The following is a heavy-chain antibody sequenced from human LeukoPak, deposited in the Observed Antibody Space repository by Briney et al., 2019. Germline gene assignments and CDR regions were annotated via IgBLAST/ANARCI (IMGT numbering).Heavy chain of an antibody. CDR3: ARDWRVTAKITYWFDT. V-gene: IGHV1-24*01. D-gene: IGHD5-12*01. CDR2: FDPEDGET. J-gene: IGHJ5*02. CDR1: GYTLTELS. Sequence: ASVKVSCKVSGYTLTELSMHWVRQAPGKGLEWMGGFDPEDGETIYAQKFQGRVTMTEDTSTDTAYMELSSLRSEDTAVYYCARDWRVTAKITYWFDTWGQGTLVTVSS.